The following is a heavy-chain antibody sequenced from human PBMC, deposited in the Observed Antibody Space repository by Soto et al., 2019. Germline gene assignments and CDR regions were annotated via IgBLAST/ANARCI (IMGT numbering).Heavy chain of an antibody. V-gene: IGHV4-34*01. D-gene: IGHD6-19*01. J-gene: IGHJ4*02. CDR2: INHSGST. CDR3: ARTPHRGWYSY. CDR1: GGSFSGYY. Sequence: SETLSLTCAVYGGSFSGYYWSWIRQPPGKGLEWIGEINHSGSTNYNPSLKSRVTISVDTSKNQFSLKLSSVTAADTAVYYCARTPHRGWYSYWGQGTLVTVSS.